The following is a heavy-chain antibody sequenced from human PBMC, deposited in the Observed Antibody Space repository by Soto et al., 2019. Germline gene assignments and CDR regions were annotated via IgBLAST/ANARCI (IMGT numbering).Heavy chain of an antibody. D-gene: IGHD6-19*01. V-gene: IGHV3-74*01. CDR2: IGIAGSTT. Sequence: GGSLRLSCAASGFTFSSYWMHWVRQTPGKGLVWVSRIGIAGSTTTYADSVKGRFTISRDNAKNTLYLQMNSLRAEDTAVYYCARDQTVDGPTTFDYCGQGTLVTVSS. CDR3: ARDQTVDGPTTFDY. J-gene: IGHJ4*02. CDR1: GFTFSSYW.